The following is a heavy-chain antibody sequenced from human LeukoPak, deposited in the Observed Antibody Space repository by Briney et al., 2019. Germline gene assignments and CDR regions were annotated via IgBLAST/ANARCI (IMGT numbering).Heavy chain of an antibody. CDR2: SNPNSVGT. D-gene: IGHD6-6*01. V-gene: IGHV1-2*02. Sequence: ASVKGSCKVFVYTFTELSMYWVRQAPGQKLLWMGWSNPNSVGTNYAQRFLSRVTMTRDTSISTASLALSSLRSDDTAGYSCARDRRGAARRGRFDPWGKGSLVTVSS. J-gene: IGHJ5*02. CDR3: ARDRRGAARRGRFDP. CDR1: VYTFTELS.